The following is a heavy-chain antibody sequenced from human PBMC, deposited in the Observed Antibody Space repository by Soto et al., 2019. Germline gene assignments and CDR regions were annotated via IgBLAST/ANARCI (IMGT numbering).Heavy chain of an antibody. Sequence: GGSLRLSCAASGFTFSSYRMYWVRQAPGKGLEWVAVIWYDENNKYYEDSVKGRFTISRDNSKNTLYLQMNSLRAEDTALYYCARDPRSGYSYGTDYWGQGTLVTVSS. CDR3: ARDPRSGYSYGTDY. CDR1: GFTFSSYR. D-gene: IGHD5-18*01. J-gene: IGHJ4*02. CDR2: IWYDENNK. V-gene: IGHV3-33*01.